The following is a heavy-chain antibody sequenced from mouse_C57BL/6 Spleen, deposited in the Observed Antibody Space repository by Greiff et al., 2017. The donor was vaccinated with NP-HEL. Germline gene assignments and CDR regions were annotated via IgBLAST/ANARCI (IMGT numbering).Heavy chain of an antibody. CDR2: INPSSGYT. CDR1: GYTFTSYT. V-gene: IGHV1-4*01. D-gene: IGHD1-1*01. CDR3: ARSGGSSSALFAY. J-gene: IGHJ3*01. Sequence: VQLQQSGAELARPGASVKMSCKASGYTFTSYTMHWVKQRPGQGLEWIGYINPSSGYTKYNQKFKDKATLTADKSSSTAYMQLSSLTSEDSAVYYCARSGGSSSALFAYWGQGTLVTVSA.